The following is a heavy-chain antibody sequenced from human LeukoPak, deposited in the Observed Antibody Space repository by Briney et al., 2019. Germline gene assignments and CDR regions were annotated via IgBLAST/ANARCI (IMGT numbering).Heavy chain of an antibody. D-gene: IGHD2-15*01. J-gene: IGHJ5*02. Sequence: SETLSLTCTVSGGSLNSYYWSWIRQPPGKRLEWIGHIYSSGSTNYNPSLKSRVAMSVDSSKNQLSLKMNSVTAADTAVYYCARDIGCSSGSCYDYWFDPWGQGTPVIVSS. V-gene: IGHV4-4*07. CDR1: GGSLNSYY. CDR2: IYSSGST. CDR3: ARDIGCSSGSCYDYWFDP.